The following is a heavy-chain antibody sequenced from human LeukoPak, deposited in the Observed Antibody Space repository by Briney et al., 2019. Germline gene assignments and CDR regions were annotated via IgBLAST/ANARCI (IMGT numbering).Heavy chain of an antibody. CDR3: ARVPPATYYDFWSGYYNGYYYGMDV. Sequence: PGGSLRLSCAASGFTFSSYDMHWVRQATGKGLEWVSAIGTAGDTYYPGSVKGRFAISRENAKNSLYLQMNSLRAEDTAVYYCARVPPATYYDFWSGYYNGYYYGMDVWGQGTTVTVSS. CDR2: IGTAGDT. J-gene: IGHJ6*02. V-gene: IGHV3-13*01. D-gene: IGHD3-3*01. CDR1: GFTFSSYD.